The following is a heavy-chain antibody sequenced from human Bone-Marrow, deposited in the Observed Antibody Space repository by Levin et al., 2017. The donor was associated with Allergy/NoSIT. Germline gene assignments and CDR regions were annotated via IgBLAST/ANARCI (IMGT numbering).Heavy chain of an antibody. CDR3: ASMFEYYYNAMDV. Sequence: ASVKVSCKASGYSFSSYGISWVRQAPGQGLEWMGWISAYSGKTNYARNLQGRVTMTTDTSTNIAYMELRSLRSDDTAMYYCASMFEYYYNAMDVWGQGTTVTVSS. V-gene: IGHV1-18*01. CDR1: GYSFSSYG. J-gene: IGHJ6*02. D-gene: IGHD3-10*02. CDR2: ISAYSGKT.